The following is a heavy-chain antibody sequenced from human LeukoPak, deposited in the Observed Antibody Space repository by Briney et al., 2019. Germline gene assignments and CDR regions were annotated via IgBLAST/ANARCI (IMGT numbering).Heavy chain of an antibody. Sequence: ASVKVSCKVSGYTLTELSMHWVRQAPGKGLEWMGGFDPEDGEAIYAQKFQGRVTMTRDTSISTAYMELSRLRSDDTAVYYCARGPGRMTYYYDSSGYYYVKNNWFDPWGQGTLVTVSS. V-gene: IGHV1-24*01. CDR1: GYTLTELS. CDR2: FDPEDGEA. J-gene: IGHJ5*02. CDR3: ARGPGRMTYYYDSSGYYYVKNNWFDP. D-gene: IGHD3-22*01.